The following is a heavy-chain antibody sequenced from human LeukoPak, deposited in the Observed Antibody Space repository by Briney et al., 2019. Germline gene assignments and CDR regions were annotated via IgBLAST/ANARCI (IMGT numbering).Heavy chain of an antibody. CDR2: INWNGGST. V-gene: IGHV3-20*04. CDR1: GFTFDDYG. CDR3: ARDRRPRRLPAAMGDNDY. D-gene: IGHD2-2*01. J-gene: IGHJ4*02. Sequence: GGSLRLSCAASGFTFDDYGMSWLRQAPGKGLEWVSGINWNGGSTGYADSVKGRFTISRDNAKNSLYLQMNSLRAEDAALYYCARDRRPRRLPAAMGDNDYWGQGTLVTVSS.